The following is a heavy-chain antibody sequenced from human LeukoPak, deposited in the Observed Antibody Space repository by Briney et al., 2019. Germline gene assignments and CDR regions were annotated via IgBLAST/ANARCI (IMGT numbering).Heavy chain of an antibody. CDR3: ARGLGIAAAGTVRLDY. J-gene: IGHJ4*02. CDR2: MNPNSGNT. D-gene: IGHD6-13*01. CDR1: GYTFTSYD. Sequence: APVKVSCKASGYTFTSYDINWVRQATGQGLEWMGWMNPNSGNTGYAQKFQGRVTMTRNTSISTAYMDLGSLRSEDTAVYYCARGLGIAAAGTVRLDYWGQGNLVTVSS. V-gene: IGHV1-8*01.